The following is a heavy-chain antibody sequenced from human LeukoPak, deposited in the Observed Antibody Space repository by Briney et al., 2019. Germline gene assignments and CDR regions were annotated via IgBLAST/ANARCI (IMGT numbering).Heavy chain of an antibody. CDR2: IYPGDSDT. D-gene: IGHD2-2*01. V-gene: IGHV5-51*01. J-gene: IGHJ4*02. CDR1: GYSFTSYW. Sequence: GESLKISCKGSGYSFTSYWIGWVRQMPGKGLEWMGIIYPGDSDTRYSPSFQGQVTISADKSISTAYLQWSSLKASDTAMYYCARAQGYCSSSSSRTCAFDYWGQGALVTVSS. CDR3: ARAQGYCSSSSSRTCAFDY.